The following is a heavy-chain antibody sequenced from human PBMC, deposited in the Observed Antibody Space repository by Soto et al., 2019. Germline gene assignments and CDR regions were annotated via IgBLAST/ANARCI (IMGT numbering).Heavy chain of an antibody. CDR1: GFTFSSYG. CDR3: ATRHGDSNGDYGVGYYYYYGMDV. CDR2: ISYDGSNK. Sequence: PGGSLRLSCAASGFTFSSYGMHWVRQAPGKGLEWVAVISYDGSNKYYADSVKGRFTISRDNSKNTLYLQMNSLRAEDTAVYYCATRHGDSNGDYGVGYYYYYGMDVWGQGTTVTVSS. J-gene: IGHJ6*02. D-gene: IGHD4-17*01. V-gene: IGHV3-30*03.